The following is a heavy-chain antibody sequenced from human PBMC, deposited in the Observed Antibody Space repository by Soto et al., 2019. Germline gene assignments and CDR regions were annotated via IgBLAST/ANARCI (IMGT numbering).Heavy chain of an antibody. CDR2: INAGNGNT. D-gene: IGHD3-22*01. Sequence: ASVKVSCKASGYTFTSYAMHWVRQAPGQRLEWMGWINAGNGNTKYSQKFQGRVTITRDTSASTAYMELSSLRSEDTAVYYCARGRDYYDSSGYSNWFDPWGQGTLVTVSS. CDR3: ARGRDYYDSSGYSNWFDP. CDR1: GYTFTSYA. V-gene: IGHV1-3*01. J-gene: IGHJ5*02.